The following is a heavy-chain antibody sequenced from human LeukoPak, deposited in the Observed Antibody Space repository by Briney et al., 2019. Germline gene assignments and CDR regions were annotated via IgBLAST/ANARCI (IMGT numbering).Heavy chain of an antibody. CDR3: AREGSSSIWFDP. CDR1: GGTFSSYA. J-gene: IGHJ5*02. CDR2: IIPIFGTA. Sequence: GASVKVSCKASGGTFSSYAISWVRQAPGQGLEWMGGIIPIFGTANYAQKFQGRVTITADESTSTAYMELSSLRSEDTAVYYCAREGSSSIWFDPWGQGTLVTVPS. D-gene: IGHD6-13*01. V-gene: IGHV1-69*13.